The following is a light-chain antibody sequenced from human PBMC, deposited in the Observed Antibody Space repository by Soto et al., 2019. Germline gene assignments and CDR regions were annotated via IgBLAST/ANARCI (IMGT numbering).Light chain of an antibody. V-gene: IGLV2-23*01. CDR1: SSTVGGFNV. J-gene: IGLJ1*01. CDR3: CSYVGATTDV. Sequence: LTQPASVSGSPGQSITISCTGTSSTVGGFNVVSWYQQHPGKAPKVIIYEGIKRPSGVSNRFSGSNSGSTASLTISGLQAEDEADYYCCSYVGATTDVFGTGTKVTVL. CDR2: EGI.